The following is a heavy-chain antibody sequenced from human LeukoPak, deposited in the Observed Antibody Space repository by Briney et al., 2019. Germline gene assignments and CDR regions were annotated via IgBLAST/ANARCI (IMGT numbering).Heavy chain of an antibody. V-gene: IGHV3-7*01. CDR2: IKHNGDEL. CDR1: GFTFSIYW. D-gene: IGHD3-16*01. J-gene: IGHJ4*02. CDR3: ARELRTFDS. Sequence: GGSLRLSCAASGFTFSIYWMTWVRQAPGKGLEWVANIKHNGDELNYVDSVEDRFTISRDNAKNSLYLHMTSLRDEDTAVYYCARELRTFDSWGQGTLVTVSS.